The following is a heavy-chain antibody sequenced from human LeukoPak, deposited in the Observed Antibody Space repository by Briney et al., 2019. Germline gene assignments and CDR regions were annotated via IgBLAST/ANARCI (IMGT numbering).Heavy chain of an antibody. CDR1: GGSISSYY. J-gene: IGHJ4*02. Sequence: SETLSLTCTVSGGSISSYYWSWIRQPPGKGLEWIGYIYYSGSTNYNPSLKSRVTISVDTSKNQFSLKLSSVTAADTAVYYCARGVPIDSSVGYWGQGTLVTVSS. D-gene: IGHD6-19*01. CDR3: ARGVPIDSSVGY. CDR2: IYYSGST. V-gene: IGHV4-59*01.